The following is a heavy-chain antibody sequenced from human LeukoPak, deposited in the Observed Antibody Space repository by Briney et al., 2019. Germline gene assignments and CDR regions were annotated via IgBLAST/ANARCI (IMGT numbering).Heavy chain of an antibody. CDR1: GGSISSSSYY. V-gene: IGHV4-39*07. D-gene: IGHD6-13*01. CDR3: ARDLGYSSSWYDY. J-gene: IGHJ4*02. CDR2: IYYSGST. Sequence: PSETLSLTCTVSGGSISSSSYYWGWIRQPPGKGLEWIGSIYYSGSTYYNPSLKSRVTISVDTSKNQFSLKLSSVTAAGTAVYYCARDLGYSSSWYDYWGQGTLVTVSS.